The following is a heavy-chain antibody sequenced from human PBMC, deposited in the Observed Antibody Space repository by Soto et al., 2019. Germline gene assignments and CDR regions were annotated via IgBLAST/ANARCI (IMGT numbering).Heavy chain of an antibody. D-gene: IGHD4-17*01. V-gene: IGHV3-48*01. CDR1: GFTFSSYS. J-gene: IGHJ4*02. CDR3: ARGVVGWTVTPSFDY. CDR2: ISSSSSTI. Sequence: EVQLVESGGGLVRPGGSLRLSCAASGFTFSSYSMNWVRQAPGKGLEWVSYISSSSSTIYYADSVKGRFTISRDNAKNSLYLQMNSLRAEDTAVYYCARGVVGWTVTPSFDYWGQGTLVTVSS.